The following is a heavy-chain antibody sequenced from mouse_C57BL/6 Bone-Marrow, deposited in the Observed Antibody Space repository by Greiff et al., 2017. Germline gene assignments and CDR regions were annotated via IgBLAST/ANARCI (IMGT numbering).Heavy chain of an antibody. Sequence: EVQLVESGGGLVKPGGSLKLSCAASGFTFSDYGMHWVRQAPEKGLEWVAYISSGSSTIDYADTVKGRFTISRDNAKNTLFLQMTSLRSEDTAMYYCARPHYGSSYYFDYWGQGTTLTVSS. J-gene: IGHJ2*01. V-gene: IGHV5-17*01. D-gene: IGHD1-1*01. CDR2: ISSGSSTI. CDR3: ARPHYGSSYYFDY. CDR1: GFTFSDYG.